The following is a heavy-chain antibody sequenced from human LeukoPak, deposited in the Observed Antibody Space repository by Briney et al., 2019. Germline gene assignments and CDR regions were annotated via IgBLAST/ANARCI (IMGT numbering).Heavy chain of an antibody. D-gene: IGHD2-21*01. V-gene: IGHV3-7*03. J-gene: IGHJ6*03. CDR1: TFIFSSYW. CDR2: IKQDGSDH. CDR3: AGCLNCVQHFNYFYMDV. Sequence: GGSLRLSCVPTTFIFSSYWMSWVRQIPGKGLEWVANIKQDGSDHYYSDSVKGRFTTSRDNAGNSVYLHMTSLRVEDTGTYFCAGCLNCVQHFNYFYMDVWGKGTTVTVS.